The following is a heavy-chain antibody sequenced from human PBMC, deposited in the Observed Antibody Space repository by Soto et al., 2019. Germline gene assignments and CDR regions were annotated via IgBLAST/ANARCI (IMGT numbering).Heavy chain of an antibody. CDR3: AGVSDTAMATPFDY. J-gene: IGHJ4*02. CDR1: GGSISSYY. Sequence: SETLSLTCTVSGGSISSYYWSWIRQPPGKGLEWIGYIYYSGSTNYNPSLKSRVTISVDTSKNQFSLKLSSVTAADTAVYYCAGVSDTAMATPFDYWGQGTLVTVS. D-gene: IGHD5-18*01. CDR2: IYYSGST. V-gene: IGHV4-59*01.